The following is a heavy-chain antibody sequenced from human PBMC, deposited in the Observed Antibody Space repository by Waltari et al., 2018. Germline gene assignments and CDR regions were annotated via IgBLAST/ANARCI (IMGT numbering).Heavy chain of an antibody. CDR3: AKRGAPGELWFFDY. J-gene: IGHJ4*02. CDR2: IGSSGAAT. CDR1: GFTLRAYA. D-gene: IGHD2-21*01. V-gene: IGHV3-23*01. Sequence: EVQLLESGGGLVQPGGSLRLFCAVAGFTLRAYAMTWVRQAPGKGLEWVELIGSSGAATYYADSVKGRFSISRDNSRNTLYLQMNSLRAEDTAMYYCAKRGAPGELWFFDYWGQGNLVTVSS.